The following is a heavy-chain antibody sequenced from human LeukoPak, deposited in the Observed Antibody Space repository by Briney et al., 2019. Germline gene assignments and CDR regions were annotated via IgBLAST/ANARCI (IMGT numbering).Heavy chain of an antibody. V-gene: IGHV3-23*01. Sequence: GGSLRLSCAASGFTFSSYSMNWVRQAPGKGLEWVSAISGSGGSTYYADSVKGRFTISRDNSKNTLYLQMNSLRAEDTAVYYCAKDRGAEYFQHWGQGTLVTVSS. CDR3: AKDRGAEYFQH. CDR1: GFTFSSYS. CDR2: ISGSGGST. J-gene: IGHJ1*01.